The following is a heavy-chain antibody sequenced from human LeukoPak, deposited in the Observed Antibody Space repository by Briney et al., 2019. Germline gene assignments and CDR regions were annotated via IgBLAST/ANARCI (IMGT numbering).Heavy chain of an antibody. V-gene: IGHV3-11*01. D-gene: IGHD1-14*01. J-gene: IGHJ6*02. CDR1: GFTFSDYY. Sequence: GGSLRLSCAASGFTFSDYYMSWIRQAPGKGLEWVSYISSSGSTIYYADSVKGRFTISRDNAKNSLYLQMNSLRAEDTAVYYCARAPSRYNYYYYGMDVWGQGTTVTVSS. CDR3: ARAPSRYNYYYYGMDV. CDR2: ISSSGSTI.